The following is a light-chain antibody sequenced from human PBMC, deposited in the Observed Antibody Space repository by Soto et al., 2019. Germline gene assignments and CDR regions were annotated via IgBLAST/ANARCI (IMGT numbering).Light chain of an antibody. CDR3: QQTYSTPRGA. CDR2: AAS. J-gene: IGKJ1*01. CDR1: ESIRNN. Sequence: DIQMPQSPSSLSASVGDRVTITCRASESIRNNLNWYQQKPGKAPKRLIYAASTLQSGVPSRFSGGGSGTEFTLTIGSLQPEDFTTYYCQQTYSTPRGAFGQGTKVEFK. V-gene: IGKV1-39*01.